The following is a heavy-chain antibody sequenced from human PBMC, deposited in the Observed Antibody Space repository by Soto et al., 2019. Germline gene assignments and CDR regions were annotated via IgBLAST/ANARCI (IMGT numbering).Heavy chain of an antibody. V-gene: IGHV3-66*01. J-gene: IGHJ4*01. CDR1: GLSVSSND. CDR2: IYSADNT. Sequence: GGSLRLSCAASGLSVSSNDMSWVRQAPGKGLECVSIIYSADNTFYVDSVKGRFIISRDNSKNTVYLQMNSLRADDTAVYYCARGSLYWGQGTLVTVSS. CDR3: ARGSLY.